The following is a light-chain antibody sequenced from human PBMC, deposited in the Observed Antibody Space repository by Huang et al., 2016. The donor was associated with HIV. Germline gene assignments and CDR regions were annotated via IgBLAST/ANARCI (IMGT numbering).Light chain of an antibody. CDR1: QTIDKH. V-gene: IGKV1-39*01. CDR2: VAS. Sequence: DIQMTQSPSSLSASVGDRVTITCRASQTIDKHLNWYQQKPGKAPKLLISVASSRQSGVPSRFSGGGSGTFFTLTINGLQPEDSASYYCQQGYVTPWTFGQGTKVEIK. J-gene: IGKJ1*01. CDR3: QQGYVTPWT.